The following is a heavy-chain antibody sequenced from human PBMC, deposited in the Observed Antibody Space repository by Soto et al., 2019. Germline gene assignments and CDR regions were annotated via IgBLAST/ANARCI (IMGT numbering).Heavy chain of an antibody. Sequence: SVTVSCKASGGTFSSYAISWVRQAPGQGLEWMGGIIPIFGTANYAQKFQGRVTITADESTSTAYMELSSLRSEDTAVYYCAREAIPRIVGAYAFDIWGQGTMVTVAS. J-gene: IGHJ3*02. CDR2: IIPIFGTA. CDR1: GGTFSSYA. CDR3: AREAIPRIVGAYAFDI. V-gene: IGHV1-69*13. D-gene: IGHD1-26*01.